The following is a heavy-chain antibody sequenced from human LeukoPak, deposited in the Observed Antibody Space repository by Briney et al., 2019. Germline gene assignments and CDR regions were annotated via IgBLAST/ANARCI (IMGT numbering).Heavy chain of an antibody. Sequence: PSQTLSLTCAVSGGSISSGGYSWSWLRQPPGKGLEWIGYIYHSGSTYYNPSLKSRVTISVDRSKNQFSLKLSSVTAADTAVYYCARGLTVTTYYYYYGMDVWGQGTTVTVSS. J-gene: IGHJ6*02. CDR3: ARGLTVTTYYYYYGMDV. CDR2: IYHSGST. D-gene: IGHD4-4*01. V-gene: IGHV4-30-2*01. CDR1: GGSISSGGYS.